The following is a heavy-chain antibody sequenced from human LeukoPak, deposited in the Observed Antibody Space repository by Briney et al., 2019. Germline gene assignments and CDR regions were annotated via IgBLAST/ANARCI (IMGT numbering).Heavy chain of an antibody. CDR2: IYTSGST. CDR1: GGSISSGSYY. Sequence: SETLSLTCTVSGGSISSGSYYWSWIRQPAGKGLEWIGRIYTSGSTNYNPSLKSRVTISVDTSKNQFSLKLSSVTAADTAVYYCARDSLGYYWGQGTLVTVSS. V-gene: IGHV4-61*02. CDR3: ARDSLGYY. J-gene: IGHJ4*02. D-gene: IGHD3-10*01.